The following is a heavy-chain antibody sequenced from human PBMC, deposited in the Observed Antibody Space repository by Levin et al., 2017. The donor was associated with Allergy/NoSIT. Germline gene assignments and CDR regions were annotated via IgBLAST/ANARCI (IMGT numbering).Heavy chain of an antibody. J-gene: IGHJ4*02. Sequence: ASVKVSCKASGYTFTNYYIHWVRQAPGQGLEWMGIINPNGGSATYAQKFQGRVTMTRDTSTNTLYLEMSSLRSEDTALYYCARNPDYSRSMAPFDHWGQGTLVTVS. V-gene: IGHV1-46*01. D-gene: IGHD6-13*01. CDR1: GYTFTNYY. CDR3: ARNPDYSRSMAPFDH. CDR2: INPNGGSA.